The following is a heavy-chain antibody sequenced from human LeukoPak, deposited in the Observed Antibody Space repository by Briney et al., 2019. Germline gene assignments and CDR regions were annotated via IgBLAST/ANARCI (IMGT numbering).Heavy chain of an antibody. D-gene: IGHD3-10*01. J-gene: IGHJ4*02. CDR3: ARGTYDYGSGSFDY. CDR2: MNPNSGNT. Sequence: ASVKVSCKASGYTFTSYDINWVGQATGQGLEWMGWMNPNSGNTGYAQKFQGRVSMTRDTSISAGYMELSSLTSEDTAVYYCARGTYDYGSGSFDYWGQGTLVTVSS. V-gene: IGHV1-8*01. CDR1: GYTFTSYD.